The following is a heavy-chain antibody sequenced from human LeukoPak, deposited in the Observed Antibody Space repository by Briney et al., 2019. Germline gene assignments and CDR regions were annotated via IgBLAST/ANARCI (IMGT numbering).Heavy chain of an antibody. Sequence: SETLSLTCTVSGDSFSSVKDYWAWIRQPPGKGLEWIASGDYSGGTYYNPSLESRVTISVDTSKNQFSLKLSSVTAADTAVYYCARDNCSGGSCYYDYWGQGTLVTVSS. V-gene: IGHV4-39*07. CDR1: GDSFSSVKDY. CDR3: ARDNCSGGSCYYDY. CDR2: GDYSGGT. D-gene: IGHD2-15*01. J-gene: IGHJ4*02.